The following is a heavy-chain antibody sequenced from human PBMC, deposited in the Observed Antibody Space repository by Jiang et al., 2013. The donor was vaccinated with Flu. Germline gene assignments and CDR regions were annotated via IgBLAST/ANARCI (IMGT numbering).Heavy chain of an antibody. Sequence: FSNYAMSWVRQATGKGLEWVSTISNSGDSTYYADSVKGRFTIYRDNSKNTLYVQMNSLGAEDTAVYYCTKGSAYNWFDPWGQGTLVTVSS. CDR2: ISNSGDST. V-gene: IGHV3-23*01. CDR1: FSNYA. CDR3: TKGSAYNWFDP. J-gene: IGHJ5*02.